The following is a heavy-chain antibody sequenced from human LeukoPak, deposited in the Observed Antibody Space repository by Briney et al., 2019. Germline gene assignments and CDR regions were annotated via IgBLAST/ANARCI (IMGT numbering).Heavy chain of an antibody. CDR3: AREAVAGSIDY. J-gene: IGHJ4*02. CDR2: IHYSGST. Sequence: SETLSLTCTVSGGSFSSNSYYWGWLRQPPGTGLEWIGYIHYSGSTNYNPSLKSRVTISIDTSKNQFSLKLSSVTAADTAVYYCAREAVAGSIDYWGQGTLVTVSS. CDR1: GGSFSSNSYY. V-gene: IGHV4-61*01. D-gene: IGHD6-19*01.